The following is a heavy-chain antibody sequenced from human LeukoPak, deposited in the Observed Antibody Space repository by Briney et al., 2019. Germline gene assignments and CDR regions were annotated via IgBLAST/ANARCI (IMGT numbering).Heavy chain of an antibody. Sequence: ASVKVSCKASGYTFTSYDINWVRQATGQGLEWMGWMNPNSGNTGYAQKFQGGVTMTRNTSISTAYMELSRLRSDDTAVYYCARGGYCSSTSCPRGWFDPWGQGTLVTVS. CDR2: MNPNSGNT. J-gene: IGHJ5*02. D-gene: IGHD2-2*01. CDR3: ARGGYCSSTSCPRGWFDP. V-gene: IGHV1-8*01. CDR1: GYTFTSYD.